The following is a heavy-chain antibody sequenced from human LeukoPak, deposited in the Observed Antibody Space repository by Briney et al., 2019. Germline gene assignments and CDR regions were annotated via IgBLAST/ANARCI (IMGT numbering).Heavy chain of an antibody. CDR3: ARYTAYTTRAFHV. V-gene: IGHV4-39*07. CDR1: GGSIISADHY. Sequence: SETLSLTCTVSGGSIISADHYWAWIRQPPGKGLEYIALIYYGGRAYYNSSLQSRVTISVDTSKNHFSLNLTSVTAADTAVYYCARYTAYTTRAFHVWGQGTMVTVPS. CDR2: IYYGGRA. D-gene: IGHD1-1*01. J-gene: IGHJ3*01.